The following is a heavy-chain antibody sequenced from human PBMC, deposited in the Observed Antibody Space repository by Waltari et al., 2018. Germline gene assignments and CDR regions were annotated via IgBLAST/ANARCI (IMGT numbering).Heavy chain of an antibody. D-gene: IGHD6-19*01. CDR1: GGSISSSSYY. CDR3: ARRNSGWSFDY. CDR2: IYYRWST. J-gene: IGHJ4*02. Sequence: QLQLQESGPGLVKPSETLSLTCTVSGGSISSSSYYWGWIRQPPGKGLEWIGSIYYRWSTYDNPSLKSRFTISVDTSKNQFSLKLSSVTAADTAVYYCARRNSGWSFDYWGQGTLVTVSS. V-gene: IGHV4-39*01.